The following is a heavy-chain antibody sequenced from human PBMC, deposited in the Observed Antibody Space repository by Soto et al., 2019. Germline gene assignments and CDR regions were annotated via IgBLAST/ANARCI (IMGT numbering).Heavy chain of an antibody. V-gene: IGHV4-59*02. D-gene: IGHD3-10*01. CDR3: ARHYVSGDYPLDY. CDR1: GASVNDYC. Sequence: QVHLQESGPGLVKPSETLSLTCTVSGASVNDYCWSWFRQPPGKTLEWIADIHYSRETNYKPSLKHRVTISRDTSQNEFSQRLISVTAADPAVYYCARHYVSGDYPLDYWGQGTLVTVSS. CDR2: IHYSRET. J-gene: IGHJ4*02.